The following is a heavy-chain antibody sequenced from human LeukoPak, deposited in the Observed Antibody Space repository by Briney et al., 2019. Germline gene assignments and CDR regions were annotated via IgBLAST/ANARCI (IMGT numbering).Heavy chain of an antibody. Sequence: GGSLRLSCAASGFTFDDYAMHWVRQAPGKGLEWVSGISWNSGSIGYADSVKGRFTISRDNAKNSLYLQMNSLRAEDTAVYYCAKSGIAVDYFDYWGQGTLVTVSS. CDR2: ISWNSGSI. V-gene: IGHV3-9*01. D-gene: IGHD6-19*01. J-gene: IGHJ4*02. CDR1: GFTFDDYA. CDR3: AKSGIAVDYFDY.